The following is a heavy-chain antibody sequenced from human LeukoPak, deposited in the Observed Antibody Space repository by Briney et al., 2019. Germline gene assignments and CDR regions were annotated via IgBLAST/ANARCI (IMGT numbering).Heavy chain of an antibody. Sequence: ASVKVSCKASGYTFTSYYMHWVRQAPGQGLEWMGIINPSGGSTSYAQKFQGRVTMTRDTSTSTVYMELSSLRSEDTAVYYCARGRSPATAQYGMDVWGQGTTVTVSS. CDR1: GYTFTSYY. V-gene: IGHV1-46*01. J-gene: IGHJ6*02. CDR3: ARGRSPATAQYGMDV. D-gene: IGHD6-13*01. CDR2: INPSGGST.